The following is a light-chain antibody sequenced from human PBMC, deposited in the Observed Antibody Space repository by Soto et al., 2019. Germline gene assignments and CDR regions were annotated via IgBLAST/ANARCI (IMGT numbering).Light chain of an antibody. CDR2: QNK. V-gene: IGLV3-1*01. CDR1: KLGDKF. Sequence: SYELSQPPSVSVSPGQTASIACSGDKLGDKFPCWYQQKPGQSPVLVICQNKKRPSGIPERFSGSKSGNTVTLTIRGTQALDEADYYCQVWDSSSDHVVFGGGTKLTVL. J-gene: IGLJ2*01. CDR3: QVWDSSSDHVV.